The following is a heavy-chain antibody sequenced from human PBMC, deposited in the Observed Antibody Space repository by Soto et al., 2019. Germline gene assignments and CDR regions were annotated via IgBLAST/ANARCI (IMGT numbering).Heavy chain of an antibody. CDR2: TYYRSKWYN. D-gene: IGHD3-22*01. J-gene: IGHJ4*02. Sequence: QVQLQQSGPGLVKPSQTLSLTCAISWDSVSSNDAAWEWIRQSPTRGLEWLGKTYYRSKWYNEYTVSLRSRIIINADASRNQFSLHLSSVTPEDTAVYYCARMSDSTFDFWGPGILVTVSS. CDR3: ARMSDSTFDF. CDR1: WDSVSSNDAA. V-gene: IGHV6-1*01.